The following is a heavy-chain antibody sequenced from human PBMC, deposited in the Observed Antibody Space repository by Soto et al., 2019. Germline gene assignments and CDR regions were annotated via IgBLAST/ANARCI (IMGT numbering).Heavy chain of an antibody. Sequence: GGSLRLSCAASGFTFSSYAMHWVRQAPGNGLEWVAVISYDGSNKYYADSVKGRFTISRDNSKNTLYLQMNSLRAEDTAVYYCARDASIAAAGVIDYWGQGTLVTVSS. CDR1: GFTFSSYA. V-gene: IGHV3-30-3*01. D-gene: IGHD6-13*01. CDR3: ARDASIAAAGVIDY. CDR2: ISYDGSNK. J-gene: IGHJ4*02.